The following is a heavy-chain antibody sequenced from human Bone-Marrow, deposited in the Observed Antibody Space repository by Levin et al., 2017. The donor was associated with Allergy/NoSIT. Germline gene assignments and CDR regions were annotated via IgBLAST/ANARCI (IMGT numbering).Heavy chain of an antibody. CDR2: ITDSGNT. V-gene: IGHV4-59*11. J-gene: IGHJ4*02. CDR1: GDSISGHY. Sequence: SCSVSGDSISGHYFSWIRQSPGKGLEWIGYITDSGNTNYNPSLERRVSTSIDMAQNQFSLKLTSVTAADTAVYYCARERGSGGFFDFWGQGTQVIVSS. CDR3: ARERGSGGFFDF. D-gene: IGHD4-23*01.